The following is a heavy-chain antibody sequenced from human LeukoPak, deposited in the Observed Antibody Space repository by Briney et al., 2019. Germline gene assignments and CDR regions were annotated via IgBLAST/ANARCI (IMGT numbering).Heavy chain of an antibody. CDR1: IDSFTNYY. CDR2: IYYSGST. CDR3: ASAGSGWYVSWFDP. J-gene: IGHJ5*02. Sequence: SETLSLTCAVYIDSFTNYYWSWIRQPPGKGLEWIGYIYYSGSTNYNPSLKSRVTISVDTSKNQFSLKLSSVTAADTAVYYCASAGSGWYVSWFDPWGQGTLVTVSS. D-gene: IGHD6-19*01. V-gene: IGHV4-59*01.